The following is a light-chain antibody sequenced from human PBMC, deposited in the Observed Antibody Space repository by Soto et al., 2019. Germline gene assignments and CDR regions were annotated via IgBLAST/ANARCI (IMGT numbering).Light chain of an antibody. CDR1: SSDVGNYNF. CDR3: TSYTALSTDIL. V-gene: IGLV2-14*01. J-gene: IGLJ2*01. CDR2: QVT. Sequence: QSALTQPASVSGSPGQSNTISCTGTSSDVGNYNFVSWYQHHAGTAPKLIIYQVTNRPSGVSDRFSGSKSGDTASLTISGLQAEDEADYYCTSYTALSTDILFGGGTQLTVL.